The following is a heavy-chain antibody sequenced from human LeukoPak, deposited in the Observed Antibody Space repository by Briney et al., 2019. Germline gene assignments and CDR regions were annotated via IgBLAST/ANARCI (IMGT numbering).Heavy chain of an antibody. Sequence: GGSLRLSCAASGFTFSSYEMNWVRQAPGKGLEWVSYISSSGSTIYYADSVKGRFTISRDNAKNSLSLQMNSLRAEDTAVYYCARDKLEMTTIFPYYYGTDVWGQGTTVTVSS. CDR3: ARDKLEMTTIFPYYYGTDV. D-gene: IGHD5-24*01. CDR1: GFTFSSYE. J-gene: IGHJ6*02. V-gene: IGHV3-48*03. CDR2: ISSSGSTI.